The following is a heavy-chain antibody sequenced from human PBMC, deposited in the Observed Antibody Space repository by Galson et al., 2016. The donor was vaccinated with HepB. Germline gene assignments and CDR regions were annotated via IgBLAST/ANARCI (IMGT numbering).Heavy chain of an antibody. CDR1: GVSVTSNSAA. CDR2: TYYRSKWIN. Sequence: CAISGVSVTSNSAAWNWIRSSPSRGLEWLGRTYYRSKWINDYAESVKSRITINADTSKNQFSLHLNFVTPEDTSVYYCARVGRTAYGMDVWGQGTTVTVSS. D-gene: IGHD3-16*01. J-gene: IGHJ6*02. V-gene: IGHV6-1*01. CDR3: ARVGRTAYGMDV.